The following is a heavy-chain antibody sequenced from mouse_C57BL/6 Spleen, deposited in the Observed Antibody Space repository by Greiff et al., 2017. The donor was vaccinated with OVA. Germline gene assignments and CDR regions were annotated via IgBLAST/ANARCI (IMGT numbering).Heavy chain of an antibody. Sequence: EVQLVESGPGMVKPSQSLSLTCTVTGYSITSGYDWHWIRHFPGNKLEWMGYISYSGSTNYNPSLKSRISITHDTSKNHFFLKLNSVTTEDTATYYCARGAYSNYVDWYFDVWGTGTTVTVSS. V-gene: IGHV3-1*01. CDR3: ARGAYSNYVDWYFDV. D-gene: IGHD2-5*01. CDR2: ISYSGST. J-gene: IGHJ1*03. CDR1: GYSITSGYD.